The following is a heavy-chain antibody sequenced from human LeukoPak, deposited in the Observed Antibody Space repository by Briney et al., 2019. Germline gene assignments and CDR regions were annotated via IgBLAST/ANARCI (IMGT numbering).Heavy chain of an antibody. V-gene: IGHV6-1*01. CDR2: TYYRSKWYN. J-gene: IGHJ6*03. CDR1: GDSVSSNSAA. Sequence: PSQTLSVTCAISGDSVSSNSAAWNWIRQSPSRGLEWLGRTYYRSKWYNDYAVSVKSRITINPDTSKNQFSLQLNSVTPEDTAVYYCARDRLWFGNYYYYMDVWGKGTTITVSS. CDR3: ARDRLWFGNYYYYMDV. D-gene: IGHD3-10*01.